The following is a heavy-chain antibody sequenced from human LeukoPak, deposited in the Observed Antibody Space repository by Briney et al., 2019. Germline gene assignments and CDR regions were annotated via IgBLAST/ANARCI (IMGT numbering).Heavy chain of an antibody. D-gene: IGHD5-18*01. J-gene: IGHJ4*02. V-gene: IGHV3-30*04. CDR2: ISYDGSNK. Sequence: GRSLRLSCAASGFTSSSYAMHWVRQAPGKGLEWVAVISYDGSNKYYPDSVKGRFTISRDNSKNTLYLQMNSLRAGGTAVYYCARDAGYSYGRGVFDYWGQGTLVPVSS. CDR1: GFTSSSYA. CDR3: ARDAGYSYGRGVFDY.